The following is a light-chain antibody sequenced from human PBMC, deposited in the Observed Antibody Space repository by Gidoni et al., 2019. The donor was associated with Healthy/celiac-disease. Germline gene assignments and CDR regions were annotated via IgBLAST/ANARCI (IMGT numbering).Light chain of an antibody. CDR2: AAS. J-gene: IGKJ4*01. CDR1: QSISSY. Sequence: RVTITCRASQSISSYLNWYQQKPGKAPKLLIYAASSLQSGVPSSFSGSGSGTDFTLTISSLQPEDFATYYCQQSYSTPRTFGGGTKVEIK. CDR3: QQSYSTPRT. V-gene: IGKV1-39*01.